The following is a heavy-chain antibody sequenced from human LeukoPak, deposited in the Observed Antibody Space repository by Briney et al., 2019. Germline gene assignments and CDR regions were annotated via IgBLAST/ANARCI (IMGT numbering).Heavy chain of an antibody. CDR1: GFTFSSYS. V-gene: IGHV3-21*01. CDR3: ASTKSGGWYFDL. D-gene: IGHD2-8*01. J-gene: IGHJ2*01. Sequence: GGSLRLSCAASGFTFSSYSMNWVRQAPGKGLEWVSSIRSRSSYIYYADSVKGRFTISRDNARNSLYLQMNSLRAEDTAVYYCASTKSGGWYFDLWGRGTLVTVSS. CDR2: IRSRSSYI.